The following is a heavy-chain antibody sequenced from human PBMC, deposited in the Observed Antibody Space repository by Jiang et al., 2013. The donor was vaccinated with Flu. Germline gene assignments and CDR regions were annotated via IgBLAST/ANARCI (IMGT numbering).Heavy chain of an antibody. D-gene: IGHD3-16*01. Sequence: GSGLVKPPETLSLTCSVSGGSISSSSYYWGWIRQPPGEGLEWIASIYYSGTTHYNPSLESRATVSVDTSKNQFSLKLNSVTAADTAIYYCVRVRGESLSLWGPRGNYFDVWGQGTLVTVSS. CDR2: IYYSGTT. J-gene: IGHJ4*02. CDR1: GGSISSSSYY. V-gene: IGHV4-39*07. CDR3: VRVRGESLSLWGPRGNYFDV.